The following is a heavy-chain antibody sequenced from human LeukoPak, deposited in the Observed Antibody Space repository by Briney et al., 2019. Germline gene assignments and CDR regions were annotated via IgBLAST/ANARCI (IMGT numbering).Heavy chain of an antibody. V-gene: IGHV3-21*01. J-gene: IGHJ4*02. CDR3: ATLVGTYHPFYS. Sequence: GGSLRLSCAASGFTFSDFYMSWVRQAPGKGLEWVSSISTTSSYIFYSDSVKGRFTISRDNAKNSVYLNMNSLRAEDTAVYYFATLVGTYHPFYSCGQGTLLTVSS. D-gene: IGHD6-19*01. CDR1: GFTFSDFY. CDR2: ISTTSSYI.